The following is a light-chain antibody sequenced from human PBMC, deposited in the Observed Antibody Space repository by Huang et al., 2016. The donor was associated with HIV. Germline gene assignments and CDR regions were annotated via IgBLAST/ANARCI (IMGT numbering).Light chain of an antibody. CDR2: WAS. CDR1: QPVLYSSNNKNY. V-gene: IGKV4-1*01. J-gene: IGKJ5*01. Sequence: DIVMTQSPDSLAVSLGERVTINCESSQPVLYSSNNKNYVAWYQQKPGQPPKLLIYWASTREFGVPDRFTGSGSGTDFTLTISSLQAEDVAVYYCQQYYNTPITFGQGTRLEIK. CDR3: QQYYNTPIT.